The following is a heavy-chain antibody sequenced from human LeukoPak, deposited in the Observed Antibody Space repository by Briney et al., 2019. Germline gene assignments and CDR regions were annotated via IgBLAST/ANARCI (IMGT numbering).Heavy chain of an antibody. CDR2: ITSSGSTI. V-gene: IGHV3-48*03. J-gene: IGHJ6*02. CDR1: GFTFSSYE. CDR3: ARMDYYYGMDV. Sequence: SGGSLRLSCAASGFTFSSYEMNWVRQAPGKGLEWVSSITSSGSTIYYADSLKGRFTISRDNAKNSLYLQMNSLRAEDTAVYYCARMDYYYGMDVWGQGTTGSVSS.